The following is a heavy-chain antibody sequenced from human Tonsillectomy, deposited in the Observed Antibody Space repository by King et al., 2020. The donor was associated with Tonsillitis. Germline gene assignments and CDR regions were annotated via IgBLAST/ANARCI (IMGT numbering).Heavy chain of an antibody. J-gene: IGHJ6*02. CDR1: GFTFSSYS. D-gene: IGHD6-6*01. CDR3: AGSEYSSSSYGMDV. V-gene: IGHV3-21*01. CDR2: ISSSSTYI. Sequence: VQLVESGGGLVKPGGSLRLSCAASGFTFSSYSMNWVRQAPGKGLEWVSSISSSSTYIYYADSVKGRFTISRDNAKNSLYLQMNSLRAEDTAVYYCAGSEYSSSSYGMDVWGQGTTVTVSS.